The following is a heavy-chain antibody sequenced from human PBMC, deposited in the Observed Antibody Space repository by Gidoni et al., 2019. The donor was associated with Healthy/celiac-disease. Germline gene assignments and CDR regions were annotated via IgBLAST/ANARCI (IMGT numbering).Heavy chain of an antibody. CDR2: ISGSGGST. D-gene: IGHD6-19*01. J-gene: IGHJ2*01. CDR1: GFTFSTYV. V-gene: IGHV3-23*01. CDR3: AKDGKRYSSGWYRGWYFDL. Sequence: EMHLLESGGGLVQPGGSLRLSCAASGFTFSTYVMSWVRQAPGKGLEWVSAISGSGGSTYYADSVKGRFTISRDNSKNTLYLQMSSLRAEDTAVYYCAKDGKRYSSGWYRGWYFDLWGRGTLVTVSS.